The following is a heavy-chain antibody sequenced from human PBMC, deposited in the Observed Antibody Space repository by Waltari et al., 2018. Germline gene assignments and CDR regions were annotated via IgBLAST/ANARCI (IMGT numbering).Heavy chain of an antibody. D-gene: IGHD3-10*01. Sequence: VQLVESGGGLVQPGRSLRLSCAASGFTFDDYAMHWVRQSPGKGLEWVSGISWNSVTIGYADSVKGRFSISRDNAKNSLYLQMNSLRAEDTAFYYCAKRGVTSDFDYWGQGTMVTVSS. CDR3: AKRGVTSDFDY. J-gene: IGHJ4*02. CDR2: ISWNSVTI. V-gene: IGHV3-9*01. CDR1: GFTFDDYA.